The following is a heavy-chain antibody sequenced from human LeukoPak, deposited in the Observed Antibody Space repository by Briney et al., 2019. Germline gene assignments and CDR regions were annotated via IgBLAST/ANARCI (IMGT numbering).Heavy chain of an antibody. D-gene: IGHD5-18*01. CDR1: GGSISSSSYY. CDR3: ARLRGYTDGPPAY. J-gene: IGHJ4*02. CDR2: IYYSGDNSGDT. V-gene: IGHV4-39*01. Sequence: PSETLSLICTVSGGSISSSSYYWGWIRQPPWKGLEWIGSIYYSGDNSGDTYYNPSLKSRVTISVDTYKNQFSLKLSSVTAADTAVYFCARLRGYTDGPPAYWGQGTLVTVSP.